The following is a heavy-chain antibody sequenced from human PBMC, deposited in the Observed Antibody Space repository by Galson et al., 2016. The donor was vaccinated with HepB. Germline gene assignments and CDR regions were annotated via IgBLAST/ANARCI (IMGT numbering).Heavy chain of an antibody. CDR2: TYYSGST. CDR1: GGSISSSSYY. D-gene: IGHD3-10*01. Sequence: SETLSLTCTVSGGSISSSSYYWGWIRQPPGKGLEWIGTTYYSGSTYYNPSLKSRVTISVDRSKNQFSLELSSVTAADTAVYYCARRGVTMVRGIKDNWFDPWGQGTLVTVSS. CDR3: ARRGVTMVRGIKDNWFDP. V-gene: IGHV4-39*07. J-gene: IGHJ5*02.